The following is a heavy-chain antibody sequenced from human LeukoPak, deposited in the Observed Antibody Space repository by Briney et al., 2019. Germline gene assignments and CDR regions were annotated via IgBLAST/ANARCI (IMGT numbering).Heavy chain of an antibody. CDR2: ISSSSRTI. J-gene: IGHJ4*02. V-gene: IGHV3-48*01. D-gene: IGHD3-22*01. CDR1: GFTLSSYS. CDR3: ATGDYYDMNY. Sequence: GGSLRLSCAASGFTLSSYSMKWVRQAPGKGLEWVSYISSSSRTIYYADSVKGRFTISRDNAKNSLYLQMNSLRAEDTAVYYCATGDYYDMNYWGQGTLVTVSS.